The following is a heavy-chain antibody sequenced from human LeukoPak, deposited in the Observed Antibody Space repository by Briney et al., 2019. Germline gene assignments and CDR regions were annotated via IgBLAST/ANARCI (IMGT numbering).Heavy chain of an antibody. CDR2: ISSSSSYI. Sequence: NPGGSLRLSCAASGFTFSSYGMHWVRQAPGKGLEWVSSISSSSSYIYYADSVKGRFTISRDNAKNSLYLQMNSLRAKDTAVYYCARGGGSGSIHYWGQGTLVTVSS. V-gene: IGHV3-21*01. CDR3: ARGGGSGSIHY. D-gene: IGHD3-10*01. J-gene: IGHJ4*02. CDR1: GFTFSSYG.